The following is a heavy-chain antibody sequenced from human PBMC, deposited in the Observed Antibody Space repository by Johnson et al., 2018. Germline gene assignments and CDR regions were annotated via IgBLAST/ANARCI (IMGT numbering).Heavy chain of an antibody. D-gene: IGHD3-22*01. CDR2: IGTAGDT. V-gene: IGHV3-13*01. Sequence: EVQLLESGGGLVQPGGSLRLSCAASGFTFSSYDMHWVRQATGKGLEWVSAIGTAGDTYYPGSVKGRFTISRENAKNSLYLKMNSLRAGDTAVYYCARSYYDSSGFAFDIWGQGTMVTVSS. CDR1: GFTFSSYD. J-gene: IGHJ3*02. CDR3: ARSYYDSSGFAFDI.